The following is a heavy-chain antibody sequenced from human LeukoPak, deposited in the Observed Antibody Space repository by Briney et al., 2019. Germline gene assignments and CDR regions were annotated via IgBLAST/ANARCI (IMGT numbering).Heavy chain of an antibody. Sequence: SETLSLTCTVSGGSISSKNYYWGWIRQSSEKGLEWIGKISYSGNTYYNPSLKSRVTMSVDTSKNQFSLKLSSVTAADTAVYYCAREFVDGVTILFDYWGQGTLVTVSS. D-gene: IGHD3-10*01. J-gene: IGHJ4*02. V-gene: IGHV4-39*07. CDR3: AREFVDGVTILFDY. CDR1: GGSISSKNYY. CDR2: ISYSGNT.